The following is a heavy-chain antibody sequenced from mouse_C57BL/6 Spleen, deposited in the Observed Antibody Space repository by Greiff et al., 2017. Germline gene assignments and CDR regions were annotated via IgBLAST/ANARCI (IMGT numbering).Heavy chain of an antibody. CDR2: IYPGGGYT. Sequence: VQLQQSGAELVRPGTSVTMSCKASGYTFTNYWIGWAKQRPGHGLEWIGDIYPGGGYTNYNEKFKGKATLTADKSSSTAYMQFSSLTSEDSAIYYCARGGVAPYFDYWGQGTTLTVSS. J-gene: IGHJ2*01. CDR3: ARGGVAPYFDY. D-gene: IGHD1-1*02. V-gene: IGHV1-63*01. CDR1: GYTFTNYW.